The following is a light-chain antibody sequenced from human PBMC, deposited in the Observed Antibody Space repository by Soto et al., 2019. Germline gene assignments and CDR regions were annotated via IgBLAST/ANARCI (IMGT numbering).Light chain of an antibody. Sequence: EIVMTQSPATLSVSPGERASLSCRASQSVSTDLAWYQQKPVQAPRLLIYGASTRATGIPARFSGGGSGTEFTLTISSLQSADFAVYYCQQYNEWPLTFGGGTKVDIK. J-gene: IGKJ4*01. CDR2: GAS. CDR1: QSVSTD. CDR3: QQYNEWPLT. V-gene: IGKV3-15*01.